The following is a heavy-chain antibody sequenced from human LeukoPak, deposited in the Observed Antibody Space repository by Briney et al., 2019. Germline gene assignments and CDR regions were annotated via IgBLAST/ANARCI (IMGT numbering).Heavy chain of an antibody. CDR1: GFTFSSYA. D-gene: IGHD3-10*01. V-gene: IGHV3-23*01. Sequence: AGGSLRLSCAASGFTFSSYAMSWVRQAPGTGLGWVSGISGSGTSTYYADSVKGRFTISRDNSKNTLYLQMNSLRAEDTAVYYCARDRVYASGSRDAFGIWSQGTMVAVSS. CDR2: ISGSGTST. CDR3: ARDRVYASGSRDAFGI. J-gene: IGHJ3*02.